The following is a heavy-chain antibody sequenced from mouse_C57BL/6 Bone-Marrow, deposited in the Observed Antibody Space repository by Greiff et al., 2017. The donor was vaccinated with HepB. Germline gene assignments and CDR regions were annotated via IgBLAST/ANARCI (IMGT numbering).Heavy chain of an antibody. D-gene: IGHD1-1*01. CDR1: GYSFTDYN. CDR3: AREGHYYGSYYAMDY. V-gene: IGHV1-39*01. Sequence: VQLQQSGPELVQPGASVKISCKASGYSFTDYNMNWVKQSNGKSLEWIGVINPNYGTTSYNQKFKGKATLTVDQSSSTAYMQRNSLTSEDSAVYYCAREGHYYGSYYAMDYWGQGTSVTVSS. CDR2: INPNYGTT. J-gene: IGHJ4*01.